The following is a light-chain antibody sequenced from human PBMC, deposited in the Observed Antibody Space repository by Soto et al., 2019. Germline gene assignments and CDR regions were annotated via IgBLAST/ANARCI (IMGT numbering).Light chain of an antibody. J-gene: IGKJ1*01. CDR3: QHYISPQWTFGQWT. Sequence: EIVMTQSPATLSVSPGERATLSCRASQSVSSNLAWYQQKPGQAPRLLIYGASTRATGIPARFSGSGSGTEFTLTISSLQSEDFAVYYCQHYISPQWTFGQWTFGQGTKVEIK. CDR2: GAS. V-gene: IGKV3-15*01. CDR1: QSVSSN.